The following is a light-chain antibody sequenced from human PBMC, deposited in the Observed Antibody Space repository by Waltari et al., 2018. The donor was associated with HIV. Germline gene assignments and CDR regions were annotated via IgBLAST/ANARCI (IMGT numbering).Light chain of an antibody. V-gene: IGLV2-8*01. CDR2: DVP. J-gene: IGLJ2*01. Sequence: QSALTQPPSAPGSPGQSLTHYSTGTSSALGAYNCVAWYQQYPGNAPKLMIYDVPNRPSGVPDRFSGSKSGNTASLTISGLQAEDEADYYCASQAGSKDVFGGGTKLTVL. CDR3: ASQAGSKDV. CDR1: SSALGAYNC.